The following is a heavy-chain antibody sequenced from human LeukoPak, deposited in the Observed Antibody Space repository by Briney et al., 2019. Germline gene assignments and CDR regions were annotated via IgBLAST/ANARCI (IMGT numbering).Heavy chain of an antibody. CDR2: IYYSGSI. CDR1: GGSISSSSYY. Sequence: SETLSLTCTVSGGSISSSSYYWGWIRQSPGKGLEWIGSIYYSGSIYYNPSLKSRVTISVDTSKNQFSLKLSSVTAADTAVYYCARGQWSYPAEGMDVRGQGTTVTVSS. J-gene: IGHJ6*02. V-gene: IGHV4-39*07. D-gene: IGHD1-26*01. CDR3: ARGQWSYPAEGMDV.